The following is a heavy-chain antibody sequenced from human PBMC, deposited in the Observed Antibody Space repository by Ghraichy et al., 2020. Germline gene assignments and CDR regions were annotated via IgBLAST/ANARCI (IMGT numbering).Heavy chain of an antibody. Sequence: GESLNISCAASKFTFSNYWMNWVRQAPGKGLEWVANIKQDGGEKYYVDSVKGRFTISRDNAKNSLYLQMNSLRAEDTAVYYCARVQEQLLRLRAFDIWGLGTMVTVSS. CDR2: IKQDGGEK. D-gene: IGHD6-13*01. J-gene: IGHJ3*02. CDR1: KFTFSNYW. CDR3: ARVQEQLLRLRAFDI. V-gene: IGHV3-7*03.